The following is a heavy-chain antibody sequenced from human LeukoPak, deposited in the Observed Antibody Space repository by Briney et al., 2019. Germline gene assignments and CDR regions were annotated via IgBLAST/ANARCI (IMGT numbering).Heavy chain of an antibody. CDR1: GFTVGDFA. CDR2: IRSKGYGGTT. J-gene: IGHJ1*01. D-gene: IGHD6-19*01. V-gene: IGHV3-49*03. Sequence: GGSLRLSCTASGFTVGDFAMSWFRQAPGKGLEWVGIIRSKGYGGTTEYAASVKGRFTISRDDSKSIAYLQMNSLKTEDTAVYYCTRDLKAGNRGYWGQGTLVTVSS. CDR3: TRDLKAGNRGY.